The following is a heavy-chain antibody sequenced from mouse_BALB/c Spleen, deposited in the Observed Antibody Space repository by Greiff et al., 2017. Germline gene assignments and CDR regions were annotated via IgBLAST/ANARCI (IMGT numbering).Heavy chain of an antibody. J-gene: IGHJ1*01. CDR2: IDPETGGT. V-gene: IGHV1-15*01. D-gene: IGHD1-1*01. CDR3: TPYYYGSSNWWYFDV. CDR1: GYTFTDYE. Sequence: VQLQQSGAELVRPGASVTLSCKASGYTFTDYEMHWVKQTPVHGLEWIGAIDPETGGTAYNQKFKGKATLTADKSSSTAYMELRSLTSEDSAVYYCTPYYYGSSNWWYFDVWGAGTTVTVSS.